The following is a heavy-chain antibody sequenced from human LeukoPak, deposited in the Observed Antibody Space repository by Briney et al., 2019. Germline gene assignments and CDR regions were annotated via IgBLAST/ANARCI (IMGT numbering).Heavy chain of an antibody. CDR1: GFTFSSYE. J-gene: IGHJ3*02. D-gene: IGHD4-17*01. Sequence: GGSLRLSCAASGFTFSSYEMNWVRQAPGKVLEWVSYISSSGSTIYYADSVKGRFTISRDNAKNSLYLQMNSLRAEDTAVYYCARGGGDYEDPFDIWGQGTMVTVSS. CDR3: ARGGGDYEDPFDI. V-gene: IGHV3-48*03. CDR2: ISSSGSTI.